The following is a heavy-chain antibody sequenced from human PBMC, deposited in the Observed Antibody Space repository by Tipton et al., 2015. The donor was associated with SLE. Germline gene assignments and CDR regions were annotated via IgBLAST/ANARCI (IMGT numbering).Heavy chain of an antibody. CDR2: ISYSGST. CDR3: ARDNYYASGSASAPTLFPLVS. J-gene: IGHJ5*01. CDR1: ADTITSHF. D-gene: IGHD3-10*01. V-gene: IGHV4-59*11. Sequence: TLSLTCTVSADTITSHFWSWIRQPPGKGLEWLGYISYSGSTNYNPSLKSRVTLSIDTSKNQFSLKLSSVTAADTAVYYWARDNYYASGSASAPTLFPLVSW.